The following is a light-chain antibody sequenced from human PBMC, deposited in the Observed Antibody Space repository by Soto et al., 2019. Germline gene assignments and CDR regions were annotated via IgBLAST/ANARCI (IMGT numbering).Light chain of an antibody. CDR2: AAS. J-gene: IGKJ5*01. CDR3: QQRKSYPIT. Sequence: DIQLTQSPSFLSASVGDRVTITCRASQDINTYLAWYQQKPGKAPKLLIFAASTLQNGVPARFSGSGSGTEFTFTITSLQPEDFATYYCQQRKSYPITFGQGTRLEIK. V-gene: IGKV1-9*01. CDR1: QDINTY.